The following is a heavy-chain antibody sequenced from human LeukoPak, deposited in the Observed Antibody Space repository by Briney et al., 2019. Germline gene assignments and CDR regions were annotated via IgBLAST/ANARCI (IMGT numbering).Heavy chain of an antibody. D-gene: IGHD3-3*01. CDR3: ARQRFLEWYFDY. Sequence: SETLSLTCAVYDGSFNGFYWSWIRQPPGKGLKWIGEINHSGSTNYNPSLKSRVTISVDTSKNQFSLKLSSVTAADTAVYYCARQRFLEWYFDYWGQGTLVTVSS. CDR1: DGSFNGFY. J-gene: IGHJ4*02. V-gene: IGHV4-34*01. CDR2: INHSGST.